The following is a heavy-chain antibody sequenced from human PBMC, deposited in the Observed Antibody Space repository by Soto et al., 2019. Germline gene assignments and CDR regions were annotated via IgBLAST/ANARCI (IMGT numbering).Heavy chain of an antibody. V-gene: IGHV3-33*01. D-gene: IGHD3-22*01. J-gene: IGHJ4*02. Sequence: QPGGSLRLSCAASGFTFSSYGMHWVRQAPGKGLEWVAVIWYDGSNKYYADSVKGRFTISRDNSKNTLYLQMNSLRAEDTAVYYCARDPPHSYYYDSSGYPAPFDYWGLGTLVTVSS. CDR3: ARDPPHSYYYDSSGYPAPFDY. CDR2: IWYDGSNK. CDR1: GFTFSSYG.